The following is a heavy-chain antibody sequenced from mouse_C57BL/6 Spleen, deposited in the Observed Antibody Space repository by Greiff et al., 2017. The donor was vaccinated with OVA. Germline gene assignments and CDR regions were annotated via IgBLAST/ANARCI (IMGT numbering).Heavy chain of an antibody. Sequence: EVKLMESGPVLVKPGASVKMSCKASGYTFTDYYMNWVKQSHGNSLDWIGVINPYNGGTSYNQTFKGKATLTVDKSSSTSYMELNSLTSEDSAVYDCARQLRLLNDYAMDYWGQGTSVTVAS. CDR3: ARQLRLLNDYAMDY. J-gene: IGHJ4*01. V-gene: IGHV1-19*01. CDR2: INPYNGGT. D-gene: IGHD3-2*02. CDR1: GYTFTDYY.